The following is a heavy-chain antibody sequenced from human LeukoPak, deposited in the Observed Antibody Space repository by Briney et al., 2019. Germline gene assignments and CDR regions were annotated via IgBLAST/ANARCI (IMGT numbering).Heavy chain of an antibody. CDR1: GYTFTSYD. CDR2: MYPNSGNT. CDR3: ARGDRQAGGSYGN. Sequence: ASVKVSCKASGYTFTSYDINWVRQATGQGLEWMGWMYPNSGNTGYAQKFQGRVTMTRNTSISTAYMELSSLRSEDTAVYYCARGDRQAGGSYGNWGQGTLVTVSS. V-gene: IGHV1-8*01. D-gene: IGHD1-26*01. J-gene: IGHJ4*02.